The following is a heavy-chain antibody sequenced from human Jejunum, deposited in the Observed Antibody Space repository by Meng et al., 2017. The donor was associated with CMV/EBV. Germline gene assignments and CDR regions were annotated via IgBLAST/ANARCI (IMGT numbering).Heavy chain of an antibody. CDR2: ISVHNGNT. Sequence: YGMSWVRQAPGQGLEWMGWISVHNGNTNYAQKFQGKVSMTADTSTNTAYMELRSLRSDDTAVYYCARDKVAGGYCSTTTCPQIFTYWGQGTLVTVSS. J-gene: IGHJ4*02. CDR1: YG. V-gene: IGHV1-18*01. CDR3: ARDKVAGGYCSTTTCPQIFTY. D-gene: IGHD2-2*01.